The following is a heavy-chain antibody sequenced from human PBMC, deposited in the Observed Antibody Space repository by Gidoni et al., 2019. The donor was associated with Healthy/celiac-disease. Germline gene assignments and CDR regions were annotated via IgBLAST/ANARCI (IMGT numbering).Heavy chain of an antibody. D-gene: IGHD1-26*01. CDR1: GLTFSSYA. V-gene: IGHV3-23*01. Sequence: EVQLLESGGALVQPGGSLRLSCAASGLTFSSYAMSWVRQAPGKGLEWVSAISGSGGSTYYADSVKGRFTISRDNSKNTLYLQRNSLRAEDTAVYYCAKDHKYEWELLSGMDYFDYWGQGTLVTVSS. J-gene: IGHJ4*02. CDR3: AKDHKYEWELLSGMDYFDY. CDR2: ISGSGGST.